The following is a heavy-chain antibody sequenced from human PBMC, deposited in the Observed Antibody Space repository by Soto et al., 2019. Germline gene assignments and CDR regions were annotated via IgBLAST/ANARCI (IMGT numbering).Heavy chain of an antibody. D-gene: IGHD1-26*01. Sequence: VELVQSGSEVTKPGSSVKVSCKTSGGPFTSFDVNWVRQAPGQGLEWMGDIIPIFDTTDYAQKFQGRVTITADMATTTAYMELGSLRSDDTADYFCAVRLSGSYSQNGMDVWGLGTTVIVS. V-gene: IGHV1-69*06. CDR2: IIPIFDTT. J-gene: IGHJ6*02. CDR3: AVRLSGSYSQNGMDV. CDR1: GGPFTSFD.